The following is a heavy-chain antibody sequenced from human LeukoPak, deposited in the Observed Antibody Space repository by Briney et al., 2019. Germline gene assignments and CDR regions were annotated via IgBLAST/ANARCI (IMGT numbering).Heavy chain of an antibody. CDR2: ISGNGGST. CDR1: GFAFHNYA. V-gene: IGHV3-23*01. D-gene: IGHD1-26*01. CDR3: AKVVGPFDY. J-gene: IGHJ4*02. Sequence: GGSLRLSCAASGFAFHNYAMSWVRQAPGKGLEWVSSISGNGGSTYYADSLKGRFTISRDNSKNTLYLQMNSLRAEDTAVYSCAKVVGPFDYWGQGTLVTVSS.